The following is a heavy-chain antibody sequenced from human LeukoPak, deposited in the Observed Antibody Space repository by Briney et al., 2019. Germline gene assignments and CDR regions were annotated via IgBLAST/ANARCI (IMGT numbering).Heavy chain of an antibody. D-gene: IGHD6-13*01. CDR3: ARGPGIAAAGTDY. V-gene: IGHV3-33*01. J-gene: IGHJ4*02. Sequence: GGSLRLSCAASEFTFSSYGMHWVRQAPGKGLEWVAVIWYDGSNKYYADSVKGRFTISRDNSKNTLYLQMNSLRAEDTAVYYCARGPGIAAAGTDYWGQGTLVTVSS. CDR1: EFTFSSYG. CDR2: IWYDGSNK.